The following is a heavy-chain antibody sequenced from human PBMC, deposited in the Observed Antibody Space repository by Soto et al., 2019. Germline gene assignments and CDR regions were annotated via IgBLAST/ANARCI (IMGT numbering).Heavy chain of an antibody. CDR2: ISSSSSYI. J-gene: IGHJ4*02. CDR1: GFTFSSYS. D-gene: IGHD6-13*01. V-gene: IGHV3-21*01. Sequence: GGSLRLSCAASGFTFSSYSMNWVRQAPGKGLEWVSSISSSSSYIYYADSVKGRFTISRDNVKNSLYLQMNSLRAEDTAVYYCARVLAAAGDDYWGQGTLVTVSS. CDR3: ARVLAAAGDDY.